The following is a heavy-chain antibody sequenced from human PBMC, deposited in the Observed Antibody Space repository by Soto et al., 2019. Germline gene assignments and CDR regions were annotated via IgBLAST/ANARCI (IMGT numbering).Heavy chain of an antibody. J-gene: IGHJ6*02. D-gene: IGHD2-15*01. CDR2: IIPIFGTA. V-gene: IGHV1-69*13. Sequence: SVKVSCKASGGTFSSYAIRWVRQAPGQGLEWMGGIIPIFGTANYAQKFQGRVTITADESTSTAYMELSSLRSEYTAVYYCASCSGGSCYLYYGMDVWGQGTTVTVYS. CDR1: GGTFSSYA. CDR3: ASCSGGSCYLYYGMDV.